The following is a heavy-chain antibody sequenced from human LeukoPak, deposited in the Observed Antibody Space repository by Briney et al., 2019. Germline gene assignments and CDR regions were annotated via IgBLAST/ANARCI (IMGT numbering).Heavy chain of an antibody. CDR1: GSTFSTYT. J-gene: IGHJ4*02. D-gene: IGHD3-10*01. Sequence: GGSLRLSCAASGSTFSTYTMNWVRQAPGKGLEWVSYISSTSSYIYYADSVKGRFTISRDNAKNSLDLQMNSLSAEDTAVYYCARQRSGSYYRAFDYWGQGTLVTVSS. CDR3: ARQRSGSYYRAFDY. CDR2: ISSTSSYI. V-gene: IGHV3-21*06.